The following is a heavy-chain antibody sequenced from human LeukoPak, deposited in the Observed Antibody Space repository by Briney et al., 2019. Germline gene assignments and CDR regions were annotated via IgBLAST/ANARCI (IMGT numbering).Heavy chain of an antibody. Sequence: TGGSLRLSCAASGFTFSSYAMNWVRQAPGKRLEWVSSIIGSGRDTYYADSVKGRITISRDNSKNTVYLQMNSLRAEDTALYYCAKGTLGSCSGVTCYEFDYRGQGTLVIVSS. J-gene: IGHJ4*02. D-gene: IGHD2-8*02. CDR2: IIGSGRDT. CDR1: GFTFSSYA. CDR3: AKGTLGSCSGVTCYEFDY. V-gene: IGHV3-23*01.